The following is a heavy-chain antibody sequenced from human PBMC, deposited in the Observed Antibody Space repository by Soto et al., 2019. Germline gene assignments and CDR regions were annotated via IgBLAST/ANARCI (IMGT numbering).Heavy chain of an antibody. J-gene: IGHJ5*02. D-gene: IGHD4-17*01. CDR3: TTYHGDYNFDH. CDR1: GYTLNEVA. Sequence: ASVKVSCKVSGYTLNEVAMHWVRQAPGKGLEWLGEFDPDETETIYAQHIQGRVNMTEDTSTDTVYMELSSLRSEDTALYFCTTYHGDYNFDHWGQG. V-gene: IGHV1-24*01. CDR2: FDPDETET.